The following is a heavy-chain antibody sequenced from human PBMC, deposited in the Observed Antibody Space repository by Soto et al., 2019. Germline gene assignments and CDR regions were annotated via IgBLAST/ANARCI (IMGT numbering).Heavy chain of an antibody. D-gene: IGHD2-8*01. J-gene: IGHJ6*02. CDR1: GYRFSSYW. CDR2: IYPGDSDT. V-gene: IGHV5-51*01. Sequence: PGESLKISCQGSGYRFSSYWIAWVRQMPGKGLEWMGIIYPGDSDTIDSPSFQGQVTFSVDKSTSTAYLQWSSLKASDTAMYYCARQGSNGAYYYYGMDVWGQGTTVTVSS. CDR3: ARQGSNGAYYYYGMDV.